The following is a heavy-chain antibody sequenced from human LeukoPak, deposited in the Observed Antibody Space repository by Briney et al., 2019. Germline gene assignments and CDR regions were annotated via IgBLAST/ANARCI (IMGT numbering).Heavy chain of an antibody. D-gene: IGHD2-15*01. Sequence: SETLSLTCTVSGGSVSSYHWSWIRQPPGKGLEWIGYIYSSGSTSYNPSLKSRVAISVDTSKNQFSLKLSSVTAADTAVYYCARRISGGSSDYWGQGTLVTVSS. CDR2: IYSSGST. V-gene: IGHV4-59*08. J-gene: IGHJ4*02. CDR1: GGSVSSYH. CDR3: ARRISGGSSDY.